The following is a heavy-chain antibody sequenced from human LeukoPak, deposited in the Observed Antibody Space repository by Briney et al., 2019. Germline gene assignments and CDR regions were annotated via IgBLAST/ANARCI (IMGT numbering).Heavy chain of an antibody. CDR2: IYPGDSDT. D-gene: IGHD4-17*01. V-gene: IGHV5-51*01. CDR3: ARQRDYGDYDS. Sequence: GESLKISCKGSGDSLTNYWIGWVRQMPGKGLEWMGIIYPGDSDTRYSPSFQGQVTISADKSISTAYLQWSSLKASDTAMYYCARQRDYGDYDSWGQGTLVTVSS. CDR1: GDSLTNYW. J-gene: IGHJ5*01.